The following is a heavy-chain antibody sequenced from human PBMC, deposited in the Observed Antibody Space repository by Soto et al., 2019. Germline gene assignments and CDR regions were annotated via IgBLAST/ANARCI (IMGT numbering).Heavy chain of an antibody. D-gene: IGHD1-1*01. CDR3: ARDTKDGRNYYHDY. CDR1: GCSISIGGYY. Sequence: SETLSLTCTVSGCSISIGGYYWSWIRQHPGKGLEWIGYVYYSGSTYYNPSLKSRVTISVDTSKKQFSLKLSSVTAADTAVYYCARDTKDGRNYYHDYWGQGTLVTVSS. V-gene: IGHV4-31*03. CDR2: VYYSGST. J-gene: IGHJ4*02.